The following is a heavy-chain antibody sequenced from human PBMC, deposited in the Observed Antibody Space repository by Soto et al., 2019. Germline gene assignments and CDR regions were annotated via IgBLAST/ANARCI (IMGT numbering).Heavy chain of an antibody. Sequence: ASVKVSWNASGGTFSSNPISWMRQAPGQGLEWVGGTIPTVGAGSYAQRFHGRVTITADKSTNTAYMELSNLRPEDTAVYYRARRRSNRYNRYFDSWGDGTLLTVSS. CDR3: ARRRSNRYNRYFDS. CDR1: GGTFSSNP. V-gene: IGHV1-69*06. CDR2: TIPTVGAG. D-gene: IGHD3-9*01. J-gene: IGHJ4*01.